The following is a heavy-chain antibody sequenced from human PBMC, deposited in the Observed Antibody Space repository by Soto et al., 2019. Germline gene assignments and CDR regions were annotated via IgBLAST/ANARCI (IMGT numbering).Heavy chain of an antibody. V-gene: IGHV3-30*18. Sequence: GGSLRLSCAASGFTFSSYGMHWVRQAPGKVLEWVAVISYDGSNKYYADSVKGRFTISRDNSKNTLYLQMNSLRAEDTAVYYCAKDRGDTAMALVFDYWSQGTLVTVSS. J-gene: IGHJ4*02. CDR1: GFTFSSYG. D-gene: IGHD5-18*01. CDR3: AKDRGDTAMALVFDY. CDR2: ISYDGSNK.